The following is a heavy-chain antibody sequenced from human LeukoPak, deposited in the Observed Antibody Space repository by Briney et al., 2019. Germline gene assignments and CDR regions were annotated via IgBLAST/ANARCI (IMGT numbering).Heavy chain of an antibody. J-gene: IGHJ6*02. CDR1: GFTSDDYA. CDR2: SSWNSGSI. V-gene: IGHV3-9*02. CDR3: AKDISRTRNYYGMDV. Sequence: GGSLRLSCAASGFTSDDYAMHWVRQAPGKGLEWVSGSSWNSGSIGYADSVKGRFTISRDNAKNSLYLQMNSLRAEDTALYYCAKDISRTRNYYGMDVWGQGTTVTVSS. D-gene: IGHD2-2*01.